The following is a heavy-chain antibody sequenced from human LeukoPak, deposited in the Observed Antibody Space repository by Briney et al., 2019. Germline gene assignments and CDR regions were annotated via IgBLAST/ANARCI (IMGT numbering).Heavy chain of an antibody. CDR2: ISYDGSNK. J-gene: IGHJ4*02. CDR3: ARDHYDFWSGYYY. CDR1: GFTFSSYA. D-gene: IGHD3-3*01. Sequence: GGSLRLSCAASGFTFSSYAMHWVRQAPGKGLEWVAVISYDGSNKYYADSVKGRFTISRDNSKNTLYLQMNSLRAEDTAVYYCARDHYDFWSGYYYWGQGTLVTVSS. V-gene: IGHV3-30-3*01.